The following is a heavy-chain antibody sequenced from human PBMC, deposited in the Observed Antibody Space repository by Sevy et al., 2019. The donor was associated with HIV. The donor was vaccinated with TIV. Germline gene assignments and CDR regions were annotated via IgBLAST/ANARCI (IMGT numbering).Heavy chain of an antibody. V-gene: IGHV1-18*01. CDR3: ARATAAARPHAFDF. Sequence: ASVKVSCKASGYTFTSYGISWVRQAPGQGLEWMGWISAYNGNTNYAQKLQGRVTMTTDTSTSTAYMELRSLRSDDTAVYYAARATAAARPHAFDFWGQGTMVTVSS. CDR2: ISAYNGNT. CDR1: GYTFTSYG. J-gene: IGHJ3*01. D-gene: IGHD6-6*01.